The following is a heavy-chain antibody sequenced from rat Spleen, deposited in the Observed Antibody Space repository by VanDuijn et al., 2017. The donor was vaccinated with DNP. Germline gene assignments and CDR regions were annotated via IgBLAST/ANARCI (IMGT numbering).Heavy chain of an antibody. CDR2: ISYSGYT. CDR3: ARSYYDGTYYFDY. V-gene: IGHV3-1*01. D-gene: IGHD1-12*02. J-gene: IGHJ2*01. Sequence: EVQLQESGPGLVKPSQSLSLTCSVTGYSITSNYWGWIRKFPGNKMEWMGYISYSGYTGYNPSLRSRISITRDTSKNQFFVQVKSVTTEDTATYYCARSYYDGTYYFDYWGQGVMVTVSS. CDR1: GYSITSNY.